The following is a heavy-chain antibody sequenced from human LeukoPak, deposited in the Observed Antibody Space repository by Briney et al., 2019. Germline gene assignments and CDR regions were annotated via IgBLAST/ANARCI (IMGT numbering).Heavy chain of an antibody. Sequence: SETLSLTCTVSGGSISSSGGYYWSWIRQHLGKGLEWIGYIYYGVNTYYNPSLKSRITISADTSKNQFSLMLSSVTAADTAVYYCARGLSYGFVYWGQGTLVTVSS. CDR1: GGSISSSGGYY. J-gene: IGHJ4*02. D-gene: IGHD5-18*01. V-gene: IGHV4-31*03. CDR3: ARGLSYGFVY. CDR2: IYYGVNT.